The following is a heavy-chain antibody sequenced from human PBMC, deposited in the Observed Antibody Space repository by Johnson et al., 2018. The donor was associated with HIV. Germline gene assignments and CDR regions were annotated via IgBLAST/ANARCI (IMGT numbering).Heavy chain of an antibody. CDR3: ASDRAWNYEGAFDI. D-gene: IGHD1-7*01. J-gene: IGHJ3*02. V-gene: IGHV3-7*05. CDR1: GFTFSSYW. Sequence: VQLVESGGGLVQPGGSLRLSCAASGFTFSSYWMGWVRQAPGKGLEWVANIKQDGSEKYYVDSVKGRFIISSDNSKSTLYLQMNSLRAEDTAVYYCASDRAWNYEGAFDIWGQGTMVTVSS. CDR2: IKQDGSEK.